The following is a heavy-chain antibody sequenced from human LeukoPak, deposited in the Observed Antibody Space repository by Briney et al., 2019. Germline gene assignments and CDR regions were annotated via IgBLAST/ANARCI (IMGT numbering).Heavy chain of an antibody. D-gene: IGHD1-7*01. CDR1: GGSISSYY. CDR2: IYTSGST. Sequence: SETLSLSCTVSGGSISSYYWSWIRQPAGKGLEWIGRIYTSGSTNYNPSLKSRVTISVDKSKNQFSLKLSSVTAADTAVYYCARDNWNYDAFDIWGQGTMVTVSS. V-gene: IGHV4-4*07. CDR3: ARDNWNYDAFDI. J-gene: IGHJ3*02.